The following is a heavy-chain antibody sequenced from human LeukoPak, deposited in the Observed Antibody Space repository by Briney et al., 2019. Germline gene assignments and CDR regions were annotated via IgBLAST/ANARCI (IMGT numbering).Heavy chain of an antibody. CDR3: AKIYDSSGYYFPLSLYYFDY. V-gene: IGHV3-23*01. CDR2: ISGSGGST. J-gene: IGHJ4*02. Sequence: GGSLRLSCAASGFTFSSYAMSWVRQAPGKGLEWVSAISGSGGSTYYADSVKGRFTISRDNSKNTLYLQMNSLRAEDTAVYYCAKIYDSSGYYFPLSLYYFDYWGQGTLVTVSS. CDR1: GFTFSSYA. D-gene: IGHD3-22*01.